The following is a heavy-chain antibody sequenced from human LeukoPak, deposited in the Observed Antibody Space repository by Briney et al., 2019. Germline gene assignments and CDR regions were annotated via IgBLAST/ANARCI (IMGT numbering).Heavy chain of an antibody. CDR2: ITPIFGTA. J-gene: IGHJ4*02. V-gene: IGHV1-69*05. CDR1: GGTFSSYA. CDR3: ARVAGFGEFYFDY. D-gene: IGHD3-10*01. Sequence: ASVKVSCKASGGTFSSYAISWVRQAPGQGLEWMGGITPIFGTANYAQKFQGRVTITTDESTSTAYMELSSLRSEDTAVYYCARVAGFGEFYFDYWGQGTLVTVSS.